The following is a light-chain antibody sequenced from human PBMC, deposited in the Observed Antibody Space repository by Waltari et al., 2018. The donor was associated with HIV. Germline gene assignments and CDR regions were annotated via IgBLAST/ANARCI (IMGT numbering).Light chain of an antibody. J-gene: IGLJ2*01. CDR2: YDT. V-gene: IGLV3-21*04. Sequence: SSRLTQPPSVSVAPGETATITCGAFNLERKSVHWYQQKAGQAPVVVLSYDTDRPAGIPERFSGFNSGHSATLIISRVGAGDEADYYCQVWDSASDHVLFGGGTRLTVL. CDR1: NLERKS. CDR3: QVWDSASDHVL.